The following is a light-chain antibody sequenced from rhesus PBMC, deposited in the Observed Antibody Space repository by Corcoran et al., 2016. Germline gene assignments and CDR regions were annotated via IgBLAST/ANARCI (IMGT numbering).Light chain of an antibody. Sequence: EIVMTQSPATLSLSPGETATLSCRASQSVSSYVAWYQQKPEQAPRLLIDGASSRANGIPDRFSGSGSGTDFTIIISSLEPEDVGVYYCQQYNNWNTVGPGTKLDIK. CDR3: QQYNNWNT. CDR1: QSVSSY. CDR2: GAS. V-gene: IGKV3S9*01. J-gene: IGKJ3*01.